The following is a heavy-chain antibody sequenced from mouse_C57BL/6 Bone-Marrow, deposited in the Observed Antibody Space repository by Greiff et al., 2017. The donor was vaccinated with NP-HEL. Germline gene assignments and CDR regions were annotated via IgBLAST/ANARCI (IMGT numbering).Heavy chain of an antibody. CDR2: IDPSDSYT. V-gene: IGHV1-50*01. CDR3: ARKAYYGRSYEFAY. CDR1: GYTFTTYW. Sequence: QVQLKQPGAELVKPGASVKLSCKASGYTFTTYWMQWVKQRPGQGLEWIGEIDPSDSYTNYNQKFKGKATLTVDTSSITAYMQLSSLSSEDSSVYYCARKAYYGRSYEFAYWGQGTLVTVSA. D-gene: IGHD1-1*01. J-gene: IGHJ3*01.